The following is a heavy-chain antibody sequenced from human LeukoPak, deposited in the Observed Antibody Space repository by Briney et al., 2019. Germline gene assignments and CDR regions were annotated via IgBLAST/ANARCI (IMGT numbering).Heavy chain of an antibody. CDR3: ASAEYSSSLNY. CDR2: IIPILGIA. V-gene: IGHV1-69*04. Sequence: SVMVSCKASGGTFSSYAISWVRQAPGQGLEWMGRIIPILGIANYAQKFQGRVTITADKSTSTAYRELSSLRSEDTAVYYCASAEYSSSLNYWGQGTLVTVSS. CDR1: GGTFSSYA. D-gene: IGHD6-6*01. J-gene: IGHJ4*02.